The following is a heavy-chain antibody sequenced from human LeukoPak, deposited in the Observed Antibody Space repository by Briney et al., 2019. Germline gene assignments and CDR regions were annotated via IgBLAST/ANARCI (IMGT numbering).Heavy chain of an antibody. CDR3: ARGLQFYYGTGSYVFDY. CDR1: GYTFTSYG. D-gene: IGHD3-10*01. J-gene: IGHJ4*02. V-gene: IGHV1-18*01. CDR2: ISSYNGNT. Sequence: ASGKVSCKASGYTFTSYGISWVRQAPGQGLEWMGWISSYNGNTNYAQNLQGRVTMTTDTSTSTAYMELRSLRSDDTAVYYCARGLQFYYGTGSYVFDYWGQGTLVSV.